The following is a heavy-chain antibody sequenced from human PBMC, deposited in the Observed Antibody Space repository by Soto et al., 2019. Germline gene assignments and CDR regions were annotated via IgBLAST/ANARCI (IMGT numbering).Heavy chain of an antibody. Sequence: SETLSLTCTVSGGSISSGGYYWSWIRQHPGKGLEWIGYIYYSGSTYYNPSLKSRVTISVETSKNQFSLKLSSVTAADTAVYYCARVPAVPAAMAFDPWGQGTLVTVSS. CDR3: ARVPAVPAAMAFDP. D-gene: IGHD2-2*01. CDR2: IYYSGST. V-gene: IGHV4-31*03. CDR1: GGSISSGGYY. J-gene: IGHJ5*02.